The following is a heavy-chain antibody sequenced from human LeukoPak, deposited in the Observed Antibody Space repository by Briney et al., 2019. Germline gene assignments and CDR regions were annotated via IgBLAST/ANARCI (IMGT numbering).Heavy chain of an antibody. CDR2: IYYGGST. Sequence: SETLSLTCTVSGGSISSSSYYWGWIRQPPGKGLEWIGSIYYGGSTYYNPSLKSRVTISVDTSKNQFSLKLSSVTAADTAVYYCARHIVGAMAFDYWGQGTLVTVSS. V-gene: IGHV4-39*01. J-gene: IGHJ4*02. CDR3: ARHIVGAMAFDY. CDR1: GGSISSSSYY. D-gene: IGHD1-26*01.